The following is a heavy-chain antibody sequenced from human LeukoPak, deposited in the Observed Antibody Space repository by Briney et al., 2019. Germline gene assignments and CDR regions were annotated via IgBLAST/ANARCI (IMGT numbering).Heavy chain of an antibody. D-gene: IGHD6-6*01. Sequence: SETLSLTCTVSGGSISGSSYYWGWIRQPPGKGLERIGTIYYTGSTYYKPSPKSRVTISVDTSKNQFSLNLSSVTVADTAVYYCARHEAARPDYWGQGTLVTVSS. CDR1: GGSISGSSYY. CDR2: IYYTGST. V-gene: IGHV4-39*01. CDR3: ARHEAARPDY. J-gene: IGHJ4*02.